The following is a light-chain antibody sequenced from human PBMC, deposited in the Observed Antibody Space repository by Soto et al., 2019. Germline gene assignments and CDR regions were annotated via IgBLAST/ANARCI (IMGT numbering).Light chain of an antibody. J-gene: IGKJ1*01. V-gene: IGKV1-39*01. CDR1: QSISSY. CDR3: QQSYSTPPWT. CDR2: ATS. Sequence: DIQMTQSPSSLSASVGDRVTITCRASQSISSYLNWYQQKPGKAPELLIYATSSLQSGVPSRFSGSGSGTDLTLTISSLQPEDFATYYCQQSYSTPPWTFGQGTKVEIK.